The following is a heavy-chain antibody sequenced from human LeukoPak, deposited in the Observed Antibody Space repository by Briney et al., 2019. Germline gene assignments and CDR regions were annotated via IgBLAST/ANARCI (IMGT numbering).Heavy chain of an antibody. D-gene: IGHD6-13*01. Sequence: GGSLRLSCAASGFTFSDYWMTWLRQAPGKGLEWVANIKPDGSETYYADSVKGRFTISRDNSKNTLYLQMNSLRAEDTAVYYCAKEDGDIAAAGTDAFDIWGQGTMVTVSS. CDR3: AKEDGDIAAAGTDAFDI. V-gene: IGHV3-7*03. CDR2: IKPDGSET. J-gene: IGHJ3*02. CDR1: GFTFSDYW.